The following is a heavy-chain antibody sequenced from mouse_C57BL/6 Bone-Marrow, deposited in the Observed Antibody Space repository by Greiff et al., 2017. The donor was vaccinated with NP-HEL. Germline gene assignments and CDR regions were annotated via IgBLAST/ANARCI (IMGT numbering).Heavy chain of an antibody. J-gene: IGHJ4*01. V-gene: IGHV3-4*01. Sequence: ESGPALVKPSQTVSLTCTVTGYSITNGNHWWNWIRQVSGSKLEWIGYISSSGSTDRNPSLHSRISITSDTAKNQLFLQVNSVTTEDIATYYCAREVGSAGAMDYWGQGTSVTVSA. CDR1: GYSITNGNHW. CDR2: ISSSGST. CDR3: AREVGSAGAMDY. D-gene: IGHD6-1*01.